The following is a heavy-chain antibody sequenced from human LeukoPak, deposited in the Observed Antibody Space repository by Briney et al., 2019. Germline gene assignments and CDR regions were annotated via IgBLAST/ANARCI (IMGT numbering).Heavy chain of an antibody. V-gene: IGHV3-30*18. CDR1: GFTFSSYA. CDR3: AKVNFLYDFWSGYYLSP. Sequence: GGSLRLSCAASGFTFSSYAMSWVRQAPGKGLEWVASVSYDGSNKYYADSVKGRFTISRDNSKNTLYLLMNSLRAEDTVVYYCAKVNFLYDFWSGYYLSPWGQGTLVTVSS. D-gene: IGHD3-3*01. J-gene: IGHJ5*02. CDR2: VSYDGSNK.